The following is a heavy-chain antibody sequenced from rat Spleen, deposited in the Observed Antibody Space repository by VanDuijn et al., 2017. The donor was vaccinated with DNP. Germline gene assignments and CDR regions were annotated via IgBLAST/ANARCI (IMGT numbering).Heavy chain of an antibody. J-gene: IGHJ2*01. CDR2: ISPSGGSI. V-gene: IGHV5-25*01. D-gene: IGHD1-4*01. CDR1: GFTFSDYY. CDR3: AGRPPPTRGPFDY. Sequence: EVQLVESGGGLVQPGRSLKLSCAASGFTFSDYYMAWIRQAPTKGLEWVASISPSGGSIYYRDSMKGRFAISRDNAKSTLYLQMDSLRSEDTATYYCAGRPPPTRGPFDYWGQGVMVTVSS.